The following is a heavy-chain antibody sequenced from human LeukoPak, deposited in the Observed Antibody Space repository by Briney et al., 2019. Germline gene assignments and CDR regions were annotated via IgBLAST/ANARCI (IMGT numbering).Heavy chain of an antibody. D-gene: IGHD3-3*01. CDR1: GYSFTSFW. V-gene: IGHV5-51*01. Sequence: GESLKIYRKCSGYSFTSFWIGRDRQIPGKGVGWEGVIYPGESDTRYSPSFQGQVTIAADKSISTAYLQWSSLKASDTAMYYCARQDDFWSGYYTESNYYGMDVWGQGTTVTVSS. CDR2: IYPGESDT. CDR3: ARQDDFWSGYYTESNYYGMDV. J-gene: IGHJ6*02.